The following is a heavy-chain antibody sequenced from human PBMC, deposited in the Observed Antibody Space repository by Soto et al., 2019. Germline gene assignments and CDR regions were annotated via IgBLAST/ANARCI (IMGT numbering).Heavy chain of an antibody. CDR2: IYYSGST. CDR3: ARDRGFGELYY. J-gene: IGHJ4*02. Sequence: SETLSLTCTVSGGSISSGDYYWSWIRQPPGKGLEWIGYIYYSGSTYYNPSLKSRVTISVDTSKNQFSLKLSSVTAADTAVYYCARDRGFGELYYWGQGTLVTVSS. CDR1: GGSISSGDYY. V-gene: IGHV4-30-4*01. D-gene: IGHD3-10*01.